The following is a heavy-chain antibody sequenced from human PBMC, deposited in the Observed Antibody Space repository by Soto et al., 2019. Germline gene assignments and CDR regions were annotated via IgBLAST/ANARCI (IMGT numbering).Heavy chain of an antibody. CDR2: FLYSGTT. CDR1: GGSISSGPYY. J-gene: IGHJ4*02. D-gene: IGHD4-17*01. CDR3: ARDLFYGEGGFDY. Sequence: SETLSLTCTVSGGSISSGPYYWGWIRQPPGKGLEWIGYFLYSGTTYYNPSLKSRIIISVDTSKNQFSLQMSSVTAADTAVYYCARDLFYGEGGFDYWGRGTLVTVSS. V-gene: IGHV4-31*03.